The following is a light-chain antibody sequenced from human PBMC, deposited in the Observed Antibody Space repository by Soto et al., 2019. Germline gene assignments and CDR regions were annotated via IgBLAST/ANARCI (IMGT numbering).Light chain of an antibody. CDR2: EVS. J-gene: IGLJ3*02. Sequence: QSVLTQPASVSGSLGQSITISCTGTSSDVGGYNYVSWYQQHPGKVPKLMIYEVSNLPSGVSNRFSGSKSANTASLTISGLQADDDADYYCSSFTSTSTQVFGGGTKLTVL. CDR3: SSFTSTSTQV. CDR1: SSDVGGYNY. V-gene: IGLV2-14*01.